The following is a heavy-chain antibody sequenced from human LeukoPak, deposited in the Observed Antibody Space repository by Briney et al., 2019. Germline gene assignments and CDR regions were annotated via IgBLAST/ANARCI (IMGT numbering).Heavy chain of an antibody. Sequence: SETLSLTCAVSGYSISSSNWWGWIRQPPGKGLEWIGYIYYSGSTYYNPSLKSRVTMSVDTSKNQFSLKLSSVTAVDTAVYYCARNCDTVVVPAVPRPWFDPWGQGTLVTVSS. CDR2: IYYSGST. J-gene: IGHJ5*02. D-gene: IGHD2-2*01. CDR1: GYSISSSNW. V-gene: IGHV4-28*01. CDR3: ARNCDTVVVPAVPRPWFDP.